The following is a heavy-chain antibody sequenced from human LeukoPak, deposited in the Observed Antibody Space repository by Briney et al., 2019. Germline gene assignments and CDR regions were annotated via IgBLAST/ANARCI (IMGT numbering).Heavy chain of an antibody. Sequence: PGGSLRLSCEASGFTFSSYSMSWVRQVPGKGLEWVSCMLSSGSYIYYADSVKGRFTISRDNAKNSLYLQMNSLRAEDTALYYCAKDMGFRGDTAMALSPGNWFDPWGQGTLVTVSS. V-gene: IGHV3-21*04. CDR2: MLSSGSYI. J-gene: IGHJ5*02. CDR3: AKDMGFRGDTAMALSPGNWFDP. D-gene: IGHD5-18*01. CDR1: GFTFSSYS.